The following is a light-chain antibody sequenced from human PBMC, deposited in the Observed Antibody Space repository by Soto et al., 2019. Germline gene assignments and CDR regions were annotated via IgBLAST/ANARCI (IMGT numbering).Light chain of an antibody. CDR2: EVS. V-gene: IGLV2-14*01. CDR1: SSDVGGYHY. J-gene: IGLJ1*01. Sequence: QSVLNQPASVSGSPGQSITISCTGTSSDVGGYHYVSWYQHHPGKAPKLMIYEVSNRPSGVSNRFSGSKSGNTASLTISGLQAEDEADYFCSSYGSTSSRYVFGTGTKLTVL. CDR3: SSYGSTSSRYV.